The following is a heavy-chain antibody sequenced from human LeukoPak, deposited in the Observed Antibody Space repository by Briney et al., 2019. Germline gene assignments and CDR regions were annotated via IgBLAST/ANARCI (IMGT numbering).Heavy chain of an antibody. CDR3: ARHSYSSPSLTY. J-gene: IGHJ4*02. CDR2: IKQDGGEI. Sequence: GGSLRLSCAASGFTFSTYWMSWVRQAPGKGLEWVANIKQDGGEIYYVDSVKGRFTISRDNTKNSLYLQMNSLRAEDTAVYYCARHSYSSPSLTYLGQGTLVTVSS. V-gene: IGHV3-7*01. CDR1: GFTFSTYW. D-gene: IGHD1-26*01.